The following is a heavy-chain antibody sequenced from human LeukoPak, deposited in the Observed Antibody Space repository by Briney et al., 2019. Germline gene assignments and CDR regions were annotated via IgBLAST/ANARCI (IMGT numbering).Heavy chain of an antibody. Sequence: SETLSLTCAVYGGSFSGYYWSWIRQPPGKGLEWVGEINHRGSTNYNPSRKSRVTISVDTPKNHFSLKLRSVTAADTAVYYCARLYDSTGYYYVRDYWGQGTLVTVSS. J-gene: IGHJ4*02. V-gene: IGHV4-34*01. CDR1: GGSFSGYY. CDR2: INHRGST. D-gene: IGHD3-22*01. CDR3: ARLYDSTGYYYVRDY.